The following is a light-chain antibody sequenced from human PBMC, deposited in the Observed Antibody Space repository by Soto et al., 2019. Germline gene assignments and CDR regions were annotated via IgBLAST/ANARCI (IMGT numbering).Light chain of an antibody. J-gene: IGKJ2*01. Sequence: DIQMTQSPSTLSASVGDRVTITCRASQSISSWLAWYQQKPGKAPNLLIYKASNLESGVPSRFSGSESGTEXTXTISSLQPDDFATYYCQQYNSYSLYTFGQGTKLEIK. CDR1: QSISSW. CDR2: KAS. CDR3: QQYNSYSLYT. V-gene: IGKV1-5*03.